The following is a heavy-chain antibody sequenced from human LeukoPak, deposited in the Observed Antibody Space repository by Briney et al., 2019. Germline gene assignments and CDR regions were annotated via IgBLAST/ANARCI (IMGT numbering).Heavy chain of an antibody. J-gene: IGHJ4*02. D-gene: IGHD3-22*01. CDR2: IYHSGST. CDR3: ARHDGVHPTYYYDSSGYYY. CDR1: GYSISSGYY. Sequence: SETLSLTCTVSGYSISSGYYWGWIRQPPGKGLEWIGSIYHSGSTYYNPSLKSRVTISVDTSKNQFSLKLSSVTAADTAVYYCARHDGVHPTYYYDSSGYYYWGQGTLVTVSS. V-gene: IGHV4-38-2*02.